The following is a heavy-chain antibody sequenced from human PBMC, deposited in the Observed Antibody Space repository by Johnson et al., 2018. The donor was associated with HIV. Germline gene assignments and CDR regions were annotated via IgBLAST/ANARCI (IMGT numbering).Heavy chain of an antibody. CDR2: ISSGGSVR. V-gene: IGHV3-11*04. J-gene: IGHJ3*02. Sequence: QVQLVESGGGLVKPGGSLRLSCAASGFTFSDYYMNWIRQAPGKGLEWLSNISSGGSVRYYADSVRGRFTISRDNAENSLYLQMNGLRAEDTAVYYCARASTTVTTGDDAFDIWGQGTMVTVSS. CDR3: ARASTTVTTGDDAFDI. CDR1: GFTFSDYY. D-gene: IGHD4-17*01.